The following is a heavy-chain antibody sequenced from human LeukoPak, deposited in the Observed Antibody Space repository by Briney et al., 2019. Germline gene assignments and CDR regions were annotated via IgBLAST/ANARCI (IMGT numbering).Heavy chain of an antibody. CDR3: ATRGYCTITSCVNFYSYMDV. J-gene: IGHJ6*03. D-gene: IGHD2-2*01. Sequence: GGSLRLSCAASGFNFIDFSMTWVRQPPGKGLEWVAYITIISSSLNYADSVKGRFTISRDKANNSLYMQMTGLRAEDTAVYYCATRGYCTITSCVNFYSYMDVWGTGTTVSVSS. CDR2: ITIISSSL. V-gene: IGHV3-11*01. CDR1: GFNFIDFS.